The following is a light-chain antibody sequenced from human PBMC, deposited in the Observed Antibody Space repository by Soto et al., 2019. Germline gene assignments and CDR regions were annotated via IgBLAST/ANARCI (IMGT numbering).Light chain of an antibody. J-gene: IGLJ3*02. Sequence: QSVLTQPRSVSGSLGQSVTISCTGTSSDVGGYNFVSWYRHHPGKAPKLMIYDVTKRPSGVPDRFSGSKSGNTASLTISGLQAEDEADYYCCSYAGRYTRVFGGGTKLTVL. CDR3: CSYAGRYTRV. V-gene: IGLV2-11*01. CDR2: DVT. CDR1: SSDVGGYNF.